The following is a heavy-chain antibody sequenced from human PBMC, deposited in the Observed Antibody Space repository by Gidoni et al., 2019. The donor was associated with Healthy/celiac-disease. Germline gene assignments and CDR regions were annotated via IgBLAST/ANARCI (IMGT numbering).Heavy chain of an antibody. CDR1: GFTFDDYA. Sequence: EVQLVESGGGLVQPGRSLRLSCAASGFTFDDYAMHWVRQAPGKGLEWVSGISWNSGSIGYADSVKGRFTISRDNAKNSLYLQMNSLRAEDTALYYCAKDLGSGIAVHWYFDLWGRGTLVTVSS. D-gene: IGHD6-19*01. V-gene: IGHV3-9*01. CDR3: AKDLGSGIAVHWYFDL. J-gene: IGHJ2*01. CDR2: ISWNSGSI.